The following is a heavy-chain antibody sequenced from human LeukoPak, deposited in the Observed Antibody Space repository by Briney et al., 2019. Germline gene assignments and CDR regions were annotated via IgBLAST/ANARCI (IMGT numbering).Heavy chain of an antibody. Sequence: GASVKVSCKVSGYTLTELSMHWVRQAPGKGLEWMGGFDPEDGETIYAQKFQGRVTMTEDTSTDTAYMELSSLRSEDTAVHYCATCYDCVTATTHFDYWGQGTLVTVSS. D-gene: IGHD2-21*02. CDR1: GYTLTELS. CDR3: ATCYDCVTATTHFDY. CDR2: FDPEDGET. J-gene: IGHJ4*02. V-gene: IGHV1-24*01.